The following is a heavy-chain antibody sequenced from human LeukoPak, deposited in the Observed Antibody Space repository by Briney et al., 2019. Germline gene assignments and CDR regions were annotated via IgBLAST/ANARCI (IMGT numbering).Heavy chain of an antibody. CDR2: INVRSGNT. J-gene: IGHJ3*02. V-gene: IGHV1-3*01. Sequence: GASVKVSCKASGYTFTSYAMHWVRQAPGQRLEWMGWINVRSGNTKYSQKFQGRVTITRDTSASTAYMELSSLRSEDTAVYYCARGDDIVVVVAATNDAFDIWGQGTMVTVSS. CDR3: ARGDDIVVVVAATNDAFDI. D-gene: IGHD2-15*01. CDR1: GYTFTSYA.